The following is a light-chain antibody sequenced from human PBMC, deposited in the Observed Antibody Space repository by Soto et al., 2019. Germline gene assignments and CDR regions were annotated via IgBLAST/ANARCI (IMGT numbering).Light chain of an antibody. CDR1: SSDIGAYNY. V-gene: IGLV2-14*01. CDR3: SSSTTRSTMV. J-gene: IGLJ3*02. Sequence: QSALTQPASVSGSPGQSITISCSGTSSDIGAYNYVAWYQHHPGKAPKLLIYAVSDRPSGVSSRFSGSKSGNTASLTISGLQAEDEAHYYCSSSTTRSTMVFGGVTKVTVL. CDR2: AVS.